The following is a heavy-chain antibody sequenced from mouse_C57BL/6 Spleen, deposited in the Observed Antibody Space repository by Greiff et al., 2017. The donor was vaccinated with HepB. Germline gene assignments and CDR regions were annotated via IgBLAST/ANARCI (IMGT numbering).Heavy chain of an antibody. CDR3: AREGRIYYDYDDYAMDY. V-gene: IGHV1-18*01. CDR1: GYTFTDYN. Sequence: VQLQQSGPELVKPGASVKIPCKASGYTFTDYNMDWVKQSHGKSLEWIGDINPNNGGTIYNQKFKGKATLTVDKSSSTAYMELRSLTSEDTAVYYCAREGRIYYDYDDYAMDYWGQGTSVTVSS. D-gene: IGHD2-4*01. CDR2: INPNNGGT. J-gene: IGHJ4*01.